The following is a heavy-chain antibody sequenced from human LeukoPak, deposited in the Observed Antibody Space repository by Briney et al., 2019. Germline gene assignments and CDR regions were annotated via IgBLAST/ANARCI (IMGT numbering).Heavy chain of an antibody. D-gene: IGHD3-22*01. CDR3: AREWDSSGYYRRYYYYYGMGV. CDR1: GYTFTSYY. Sequence: GASVKVSCKASGYTFTSYYMHWVRQAPGQGLEWMGIINPSGGSTSYAQKFQGRVTMTRDTSTSTVYMELSSLRSEDTAVYYCAREWDSSGYYRRYYYYYGMGVWGQGTTVTVSS. J-gene: IGHJ6*02. CDR2: INPSGGST. V-gene: IGHV1-46*01.